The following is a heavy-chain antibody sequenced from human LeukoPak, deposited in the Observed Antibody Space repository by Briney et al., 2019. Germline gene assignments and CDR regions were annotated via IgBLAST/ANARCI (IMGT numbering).Heavy chain of an antibody. CDR1: GFTFDTFA. J-gene: IGHJ4*02. CDR3: ARDGQAFNSNWDYFEY. V-gene: IGHV3-23*01. CDR2: IGNTET. D-gene: IGHD7-27*01. Sequence: GGSLRLSCVASGFTFDTFAMSWVRQAPGKGLEWVADIGNTETYYSDSVKGRFTISRDNSKSTIYLHMSNLRAEDTALYYCARDGQAFNSNWDYFEYWGQGTPVTVSS.